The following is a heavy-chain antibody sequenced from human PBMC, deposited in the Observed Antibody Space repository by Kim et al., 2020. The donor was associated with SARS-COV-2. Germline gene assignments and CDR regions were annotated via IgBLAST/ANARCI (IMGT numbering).Heavy chain of an antibody. CDR1: GGSFSGYY. J-gene: IGHJ3*02. V-gene: IGHV4-34*01. CDR2: INHSGST. CDR3: ARGPPLRLRGVRFFPDAFDI. Sequence: SETLSLTCAVYGGSFSGYYWSWIRQPPGKGLEWIGEINHSGSTNYNPSLKSRVTIPVDTSKNQFSLKLSSVTAADTAVYYCARGPPLRLRGVRFFPDAFDIWGQRTMVTVSS. D-gene: IGHD3-10*01.